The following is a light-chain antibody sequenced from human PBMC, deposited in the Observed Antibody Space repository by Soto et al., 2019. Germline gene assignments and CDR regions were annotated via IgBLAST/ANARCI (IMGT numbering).Light chain of an antibody. V-gene: IGKV3-20*01. Sequence: EIVLTQSPGTLSLSPGERATLSCRASQSVSSSYLAWYQQKPGQAPRLLIYGASSRATGIQDRFSGSGSGTDFTSTICRLEVEECAVHFYEPYGRAPWTVGEGTKVDIK. CDR1: QSVSSSY. J-gene: IGKJ1*01. CDR3: EPYGRAPWT. CDR2: GAS.